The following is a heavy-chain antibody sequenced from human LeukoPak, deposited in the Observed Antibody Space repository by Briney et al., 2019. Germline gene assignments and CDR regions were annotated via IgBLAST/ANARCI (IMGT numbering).Heavy chain of an antibody. CDR2: IYYSGST. CDR3: ARETGRVVVLDP. CDR1: GGSISSSSYY. D-gene: IGHD2-2*01. V-gene: IGHV4-39*07. Sequence: SETLSLTCTVSGGSISSSSYYWGWIRQPPGKGLEWIGSIYYSGSTYYNPSLKSRVTISVDTSTNQFSLKLSSVTAADTAVYYCARETGRVVVLDPWGQGTLVTVSS. J-gene: IGHJ5*02.